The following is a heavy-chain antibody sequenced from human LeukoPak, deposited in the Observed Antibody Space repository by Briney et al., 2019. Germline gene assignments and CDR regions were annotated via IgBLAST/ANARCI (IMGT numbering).Heavy chain of an antibody. Sequence: SETLSLTCTVSGGSISSYYWSWIPQPAGKGLEWIGRIYTSGSTNYNPSLKSRVTMSVDTSKNQFSLKLSSVTAADPAVYYCARENYYDSSGYQVYWYLDLWGRGTMVTVSS. CDR1: GGSISSYY. CDR3: ARENYYDSSGYQVYWYLDL. CDR2: IYTSGST. D-gene: IGHD3-22*01. V-gene: IGHV4-4*07. J-gene: IGHJ2*01.